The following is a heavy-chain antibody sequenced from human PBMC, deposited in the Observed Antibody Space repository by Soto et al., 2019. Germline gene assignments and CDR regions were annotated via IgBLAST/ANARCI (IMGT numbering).Heavy chain of an antibody. CDR1: GFTFSSYS. D-gene: IGHD3-10*01. V-gene: IGHV3-21*01. J-gene: IGHJ4*02. Sequence: PGGSLRLSXAASGFTFSSYSMNGVRQAPGKGLEWVSSISSSSSYIYYADSVKGRFTISRDNAKNSLYLQMNSLRAEDTAVYYCARDCYYGSGSCFDYWGQGTLVTVSS. CDR3: ARDCYYGSGSCFDY. CDR2: ISSSSSYI.